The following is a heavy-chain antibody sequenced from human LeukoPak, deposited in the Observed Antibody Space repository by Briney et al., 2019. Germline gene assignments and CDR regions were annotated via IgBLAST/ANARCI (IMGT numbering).Heavy chain of an antibody. CDR1: GFTVSNNY. Sequence: PGGSLRLSCAASGFTVSNNYMSWVRQAPGKGLEWVSVIYSGGSTYCADSVKGRFTISRDNSKNTLYLQMNSLRAEDTAVYYCARGVNYDFWSGYSSYYFDYWGQGTLVTVSS. D-gene: IGHD3-3*01. J-gene: IGHJ4*02. CDR2: IYSGGST. V-gene: IGHV3-53*01. CDR3: ARGVNYDFWSGYSSYYFDY.